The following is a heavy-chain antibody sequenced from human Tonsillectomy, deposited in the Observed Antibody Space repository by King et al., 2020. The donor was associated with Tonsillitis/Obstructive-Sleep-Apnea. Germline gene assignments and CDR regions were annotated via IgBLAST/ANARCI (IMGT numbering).Heavy chain of an antibody. CDR1: GFTLDDYG. Sequence: VQLVESGGGVVRPGGSLRLSCAASGFTLDDYGMSWVRQAPGKGLEWVSGINWNGGSTGYADSVKGRFTISRDNAKKSLYMQMNSLGAEDTALYYCARDGDDFWSAENWFDPWGQGTLVTVSS. V-gene: IGHV3-20*04. CDR3: ARDGDDFWSAENWFDP. D-gene: IGHD3-3*01. J-gene: IGHJ5*02. CDR2: INWNGGST.